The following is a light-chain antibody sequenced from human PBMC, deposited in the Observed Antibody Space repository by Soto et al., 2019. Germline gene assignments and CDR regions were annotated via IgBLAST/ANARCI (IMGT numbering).Light chain of an antibody. CDR3: QQYNARPLT. CDR2: FAS. V-gene: IGKV3-15*01. J-gene: IGKJ4*01. Sequence: EIVLTQSPSTLSVSPGERATLSCRASQSVSNNLAWYQQKPGQPPRLLIYFASTRATGVPARFSGSGSGTELTLTISSLQSEDSAVYYCQQYNARPLTFGGGTNVETK. CDR1: QSVSNN.